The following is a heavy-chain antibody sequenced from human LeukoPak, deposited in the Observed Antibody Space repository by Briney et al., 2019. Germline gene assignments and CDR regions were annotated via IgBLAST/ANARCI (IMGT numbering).Heavy chain of an antibody. CDR2: INNSGST. D-gene: IGHD2-2*01. J-gene: IGHJ3*02. V-gene: IGHV4-34*01. CDR3: ARGSTSLRAMTKTAFDI. Sequence: SETLSLSCAVSGGAFSGYYWSWIRQPPGKGLEWVWEINNSGSTNYTPSLKSRVTISIDTSKNQFSLTLSSVTAADTAVYYCARGSTSLRAMTKTAFDIGGQARMLTPSS. CDR1: GGAFSGYY.